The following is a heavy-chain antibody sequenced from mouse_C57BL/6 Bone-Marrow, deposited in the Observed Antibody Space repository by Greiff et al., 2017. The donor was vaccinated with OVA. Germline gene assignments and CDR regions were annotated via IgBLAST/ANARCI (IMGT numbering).Heavy chain of an antibody. CDR1: GFTFSSYA. V-gene: IGHV5-4*03. CDR3: ARGGTGWFAY. J-gene: IGHJ3*01. Sequence: EVNVVESGGGLVKPGGSLKLSCAASGFTFSSYAMSWVRQTPEKRLEWVATISDGGSYTYYPDNVKGRFTISRDNAKNNLYLQMSHLKSEDTAMYYCARGGTGWFAYWGQGTLVTVSA. CDR2: ISDGGSYT. D-gene: IGHD4-1*01.